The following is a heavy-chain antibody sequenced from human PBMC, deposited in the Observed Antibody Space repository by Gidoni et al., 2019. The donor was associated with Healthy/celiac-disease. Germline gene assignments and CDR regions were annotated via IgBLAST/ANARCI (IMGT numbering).Heavy chain of an antibody. CDR1: GFTFSSYA. CDR2: SSGSGGST. Sequence: EVQLLESGGGLVQPGGSLRLSCAASGFTFSSYAMSWVRQAPGKGLEWGSASSGSGGSTYYADSVKGRFTISRDNSKNTLYLQMNSLRAEDTAVYYCAKGGFWSAARYYMDVWGKGTTVTVSS. D-gene: IGHD3-3*01. V-gene: IGHV3-23*01. J-gene: IGHJ6*03. CDR3: AKGGFWSAARYYMDV.